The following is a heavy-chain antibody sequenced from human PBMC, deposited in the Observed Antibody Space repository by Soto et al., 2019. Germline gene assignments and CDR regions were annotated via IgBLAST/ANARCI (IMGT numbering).Heavy chain of an antibody. Sequence: QVQLVQSGAEVKKPGASVKVSCKASGYTFTSYAMHLVRQAPGQRLAWMAWINAGNGNTKYSQKLQGRVTITRDTCASTAYMELSSLRSEDTAVYCCARDPGYSYGYNWGQGTLVTVSS. CDR2: INAGNGNT. CDR1: GYTFTSYA. V-gene: IGHV1-3*01. D-gene: IGHD5-18*01. CDR3: ARDPGYSYGYN. J-gene: IGHJ4*02.